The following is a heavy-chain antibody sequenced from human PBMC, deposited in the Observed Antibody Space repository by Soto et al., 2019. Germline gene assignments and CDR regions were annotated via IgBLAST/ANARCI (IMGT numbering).Heavy chain of an antibody. J-gene: IGHJ4*02. D-gene: IGHD6-19*01. CDR2: IYSGGST. CDR1: GFTVSISY. V-gene: IGHV3-53*05. Sequence: GGSLRLSCAASGFTVSISYMSWVRQAPGKGLEWVSVIYSGGSTYYADSVKGRFTISRDNSKNTLYLQMNSLRAEDTAVYFCSSGYFDYWGQGTLVTVSS. CDR3: SSGYFDY.